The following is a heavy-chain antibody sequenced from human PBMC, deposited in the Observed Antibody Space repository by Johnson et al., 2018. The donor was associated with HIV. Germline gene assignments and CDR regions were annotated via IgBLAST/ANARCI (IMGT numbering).Heavy chain of an antibody. CDR1: GFTVSSNY. CDR3: AKDRPPSDIIVGASAHDAFDI. J-gene: IGHJ3*02. D-gene: IGHD1-26*01. V-gene: IGHV3-66*02. CDR2: IYSGGST. Sequence: VQLVESGGGLVKPGGSLRLSCAASGFTVSSNYMSWVRQAPGKGLEWVSVIYSGGSTYYADSVKGRFTISRDNSKNTLYLQMNSLRAEDTAVYYCAKDRPPSDIIVGASAHDAFDIWGQGTMVTVSS.